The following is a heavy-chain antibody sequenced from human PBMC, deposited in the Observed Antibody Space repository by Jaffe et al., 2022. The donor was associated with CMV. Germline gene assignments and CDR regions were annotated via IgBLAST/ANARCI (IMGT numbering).Heavy chain of an antibody. CDR2: IWYDGSNK. J-gene: IGHJ3*02. D-gene: IGHD2-2*02. Sequence: QVQLVESGGGVVQPGRSLRLSCAASGFNFSSYVMHWVRQAPGKGLEWVAVIWYDGSNKYYADSVKGRFTISRDNSKNTLYLQMNSLRAEDTALYYCARSPTYQLLYDHDAFHIWGQGTMVTVSS. CDR1: GFNFSSYV. V-gene: IGHV3-33*08. CDR3: ARSPTYQLLYDHDAFHI.